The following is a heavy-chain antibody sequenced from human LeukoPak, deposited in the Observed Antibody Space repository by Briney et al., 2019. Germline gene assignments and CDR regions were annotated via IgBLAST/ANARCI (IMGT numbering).Heavy chain of an antibody. CDR1: GFTFSSYW. V-gene: IGHV3-23*01. CDR2: ISGRGGST. CDR3: ARDDYGETFDY. Sequence: PGGSLRLSCAASGFTFSSYWMHWVRQAPGKGLEWVSAISGRGGSTYYADSVKGRFTISRDNSKNTLCLQMNSLRAEDTAVYYCARDDYGETFDYWGQGTLVTVSS. J-gene: IGHJ4*02. D-gene: IGHD4-17*01.